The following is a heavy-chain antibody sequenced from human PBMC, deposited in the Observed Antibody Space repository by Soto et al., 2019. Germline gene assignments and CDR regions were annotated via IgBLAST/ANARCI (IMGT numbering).Heavy chain of an antibody. J-gene: IGHJ4*02. D-gene: IGHD4-17*01. V-gene: IGHV1-46*03. Sequence: QVQLVQSGAEVKKPGASVKVSCKASGYTFTSYYMHWVRQAPGQGLEWMGIINPSGGSTSYAHKFQGRVTMTRDTSTSTVYMELSSLRSEDTAVYYCARVSTALSTTVTTHYFAYSGQGTLVTVSS. CDR3: ARVSTALSTTVTTHYFAY. CDR2: INPSGGST. CDR1: GYTFTSYY.